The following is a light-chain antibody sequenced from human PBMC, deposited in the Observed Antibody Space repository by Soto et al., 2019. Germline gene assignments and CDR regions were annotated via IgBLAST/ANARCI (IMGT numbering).Light chain of an antibody. Sequence: EIVLTQSPGTLSLSPGERATLSCRASQSVSSSYLAWYQQKPGQAPRLLIYGASSRATGIPARFSGSGSGTDFTLTISRLETEDFAVYYCQQYDSSPLTFGGGTKVEIK. CDR3: QQYDSSPLT. J-gene: IGKJ4*01. CDR1: QSVSSSY. CDR2: GAS. V-gene: IGKV3-20*01.